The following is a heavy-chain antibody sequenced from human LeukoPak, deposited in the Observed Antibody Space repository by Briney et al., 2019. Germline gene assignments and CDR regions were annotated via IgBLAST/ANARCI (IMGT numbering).Heavy chain of an antibody. CDR2: ISGSGGST. Sequence: GGSLRLSCAASGFTFSSYAMSWVRQAPGKGLEWVSAISGSGGSTYYADSVKGRFTISRDNSKNTLNLQMNGLRAEDKAVYYCAKDHQWERYHHYWGQGTLVTVSS. CDR1: GFTFSSYA. CDR3: AKDHQWERYHHY. V-gene: IGHV3-23*01. D-gene: IGHD1-26*01. J-gene: IGHJ4*02.